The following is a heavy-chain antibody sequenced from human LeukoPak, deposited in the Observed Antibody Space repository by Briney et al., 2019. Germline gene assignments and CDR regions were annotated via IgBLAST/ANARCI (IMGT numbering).Heavy chain of an antibody. D-gene: IGHD6-19*01. J-gene: IGHJ4*01. CDR1: GFTFSPYA. V-gene: IGHV3-23*01. CDR2: LSGSGITT. Sequence: GGSLRLSCAASGFTFSPYAMSWVRQAPGKGLEWVSTLSGSGITTYYADSVKGRFTISRDNSKNTLYLQMNSLRAEDTAVYYCAKGIYSSGWSYFDYWRHGTLVTVSS. CDR3: AKGIYSSGWSYFDY.